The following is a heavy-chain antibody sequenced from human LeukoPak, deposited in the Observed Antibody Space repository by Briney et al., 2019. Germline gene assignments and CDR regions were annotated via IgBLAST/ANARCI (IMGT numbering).Heavy chain of an antibody. CDR3: ARDDSREYSSSWFLYYYYYGMDV. D-gene: IGHD6-13*01. Sequence: GGSLRLSCGASGFTFSNYGMHWVRQAPGKGLEWVAVIWYGGNNTYYADSVKGRFTISRDNSENTLYLQMNSLRAEDTAVYYCARDDSREYSSSWFLYYYYYGMDVWGQGTTVTVSS. CDR2: IWYGGNNT. J-gene: IGHJ6*02. CDR1: GFTFSNYG. V-gene: IGHV3-33*08.